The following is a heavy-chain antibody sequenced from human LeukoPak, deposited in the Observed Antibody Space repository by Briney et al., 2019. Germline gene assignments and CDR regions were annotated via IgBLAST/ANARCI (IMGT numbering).Heavy chain of an antibody. J-gene: IGHJ4*02. CDR2: ISWNSGSI. Sequence: GGSLRLSCAASGFTFDDYAMHWVRQAPGKGLEWVSGISWNSGSIGYADSVKGRFTISRDNAKNSLYLQMNSLRAEDTALYYCARAPYGDNGYTAEVADYWGQGTLVTVSS. CDR1: GFTFDDYA. V-gene: IGHV3-9*01. D-gene: IGHD3-16*01. CDR3: ARAPYGDNGYTAEVADY.